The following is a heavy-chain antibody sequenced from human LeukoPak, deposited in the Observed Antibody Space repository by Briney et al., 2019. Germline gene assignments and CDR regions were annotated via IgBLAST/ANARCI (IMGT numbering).Heavy chain of an antibody. Sequence: SGPTLVKPTQTLTLTCTFSGFSLSTSGVGVGWIRQPPGKALEWLALIYWNDDKRYSPSLKSRLTITKDTSKNQVVLTMTNTDPVDTATYYCAQMYGDYAFRESWYFDLWGRGTLVTVSS. J-gene: IGHJ2*01. D-gene: IGHD4-17*01. CDR2: IYWNDDK. V-gene: IGHV2-5*01. CDR1: GFSLSTSGVG. CDR3: AQMYGDYAFRESWYFDL.